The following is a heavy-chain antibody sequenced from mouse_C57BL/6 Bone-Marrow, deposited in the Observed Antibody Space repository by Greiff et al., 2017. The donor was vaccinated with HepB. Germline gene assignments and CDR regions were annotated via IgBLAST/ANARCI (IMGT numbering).Heavy chain of an antibody. CDR3: ASLYYGSSSLYWYFDV. CDR1: GFTFSDYY. Sequence: EVKLVESEGGLVQPGSSMKLSCTASGFTFSDYYMAWVRQVPEKGLEWVANINYDGSSTYYLDSLKSRFIISRDNANNILYLQMSSLKSEDTATYYCASLYYGSSSLYWYFDVWGTGTTVTVSS. CDR2: INYDGSST. D-gene: IGHD1-1*01. J-gene: IGHJ1*03. V-gene: IGHV5-16*01.